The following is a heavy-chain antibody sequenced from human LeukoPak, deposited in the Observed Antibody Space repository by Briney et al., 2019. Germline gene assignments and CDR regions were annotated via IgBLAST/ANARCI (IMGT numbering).Heavy chain of an antibody. Sequence: PGGSLRLSCAASGFTFSTYWMSWVRQAPGKGLEYVSGISSNGGSTFYASSVKGRFTISRDNSKNTLYLQMGSLRAEDMAVYYCARAEWEQLRWGIDYWGQGSLVTVSS. CDR2: ISSNGGST. CDR1: GFTFSTYW. V-gene: IGHV3-64*01. CDR3: ARAEWEQLRWGIDY. D-gene: IGHD1-26*01. J-gene: IGHJ4*02.